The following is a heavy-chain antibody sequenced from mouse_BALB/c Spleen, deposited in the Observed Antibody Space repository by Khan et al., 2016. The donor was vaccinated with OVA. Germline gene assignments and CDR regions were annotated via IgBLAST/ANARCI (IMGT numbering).Heavy chain of an antibody. CDR1: GYSFTGYF. CDR3: TRIYRSDLDY. D-gene: IGHD1-1*01. J-gene: IGHJ2*01. Sequence: VQLKQSGPELVRPGASVKISCKASGYSFTGYFMNWVMQSPGKSLEWIGRINPHIGETFYNQRFKDKATLTVDESSSTANMELRSLASEDSAVYYCTRIYRSDLDYWGQGTTLTVSS. CDR2: INPHIGET. V-gene: IGHV1-20*02.